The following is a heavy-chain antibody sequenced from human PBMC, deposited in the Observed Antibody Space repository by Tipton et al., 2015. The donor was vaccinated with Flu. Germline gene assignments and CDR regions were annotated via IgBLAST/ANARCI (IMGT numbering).Heavy chain of an antibody. V-gene: IGHV3-53*01. CDR1: GFIAGSNY. J-gene: IGHJ4*02. Sequence: SLRLSCAASGFIAGSNYMAWVRQAPGKGLEWVSVIYRNGNTYYADSVKGRFTISRDNSKSTLYLQMNSLRAEDTAVYYCARDFGDNFGGFFDYWGQGTLLTVSS. D-gene: IGHD3-10*01. CDR3: ARDFGDNFGGFFDY. CDR2: IYRNGNT.